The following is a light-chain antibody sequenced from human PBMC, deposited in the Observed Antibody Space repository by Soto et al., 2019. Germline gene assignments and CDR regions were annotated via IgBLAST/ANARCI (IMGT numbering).Light chain of an antibody. J-gene: IGKJ1*01. Sequence: DVQITQSPSTLSASVGDTVTITCRASQSISTSLAWYQQKPGKAPNLLISGASTLEEGVPSRFSGSGSGTEFTLTISSLQPDDFATYYCQQYNSYPWTFGQGTKVDIK. CDR3: QQYNSYPWT. CDR1: QSISTS. V-gene: IGKV1-5*01. CDR2: GAS.